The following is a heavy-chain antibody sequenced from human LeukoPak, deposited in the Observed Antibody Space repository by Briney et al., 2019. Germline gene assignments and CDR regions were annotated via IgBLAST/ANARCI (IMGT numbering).Heavy chain of an antibody. CDR3: ASYSGSYYGTFDI. CDR1: GFTFSSYS. Sequence: GGSLRLSYAASGFTFSSYSMNWVRQAPGKGLEWVSYISSSSTTIYYADSVKGRFTISRDNAKNSLYLQMNSLRAEDTAVYYCASYSGSYYGTFDIWGQGTMVTVSS. CDR2: ISSSSTTI. D-gene: IGHD1-26*01. J-gene: IGHJ3*02. V-gene: IGHV3-48*01.